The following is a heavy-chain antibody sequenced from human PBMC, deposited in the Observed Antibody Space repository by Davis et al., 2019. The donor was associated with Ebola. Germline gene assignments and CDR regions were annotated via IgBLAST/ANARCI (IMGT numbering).Heavy chain of an antibody. CDR1: GFSVSANY. CDR2: IHSADIT. D-gene: IGHD3-16*01. V-gene: IGHV3-53*01. CDR3: ARGGAFGENDL. Sequence: PGGSLRLSCAASGFSVSANYMSWVRLAPGKGLECVALIHSADITYYADSVKGRFTISRDTFKNAGYLQMSGLTVEDTAVYYCARGGAFGENDLWGQGARVTVSS. J-gene: IGHJ4*02.